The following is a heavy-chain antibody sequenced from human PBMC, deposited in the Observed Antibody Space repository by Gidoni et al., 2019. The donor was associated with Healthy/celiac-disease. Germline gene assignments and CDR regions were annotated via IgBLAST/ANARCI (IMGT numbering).Heavy chain of an antibody. CDR1: GGPFSSYA. J-gene: IGHJ5*02. Sequence: QVQLVQPGAEVKKPGSSVKVSCKASGGPFSSYAISWVRQAPGQGLEWMGGIIPIFGTANYAQKFQGRVTITADESTSTAYMELSSLRSEDTAVYYCARSRGSGDGDYINDPWGQGTLVTVSS. V-gene: IGHV1-69*12. CDR3: ARSRGSGDGDYINDP. CDR2: IIPIFGTA. D-gene: IGHD4-17*01.